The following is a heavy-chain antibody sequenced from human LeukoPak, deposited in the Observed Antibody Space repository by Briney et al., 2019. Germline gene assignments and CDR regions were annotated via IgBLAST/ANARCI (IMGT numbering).Heavy chain of an antibody. V-gene: IGHV3-7*01. D-gene: IGHD3-10*01. CDR2: IKQDGSEK. J-gene: IGHJ6*03. CDR3: ARDPKSGMDV. CDR1: GFTFSLYW. Sequence: GGSLRLSCAASGFTFSLYWMSWVRQTPGKGLEWVADIKQDGSEKFYVDSMKGRFTISRDNAKNSVYLQMNSLRAEDTAVYYCARDPKSGMDVWGKGTTVTVSS.